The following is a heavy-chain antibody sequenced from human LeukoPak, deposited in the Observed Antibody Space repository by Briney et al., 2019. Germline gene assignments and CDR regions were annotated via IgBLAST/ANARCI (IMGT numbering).Heavy chain of an antibody. CDR3: ARDRLAYYYDSSGYTNMDV. Sequence: ASVTVSCKASGGTFSSYAISWVRQAPGQGLEWMGRIIPIFGTANYAQKFQGRVTITADKSTSTAYMELSSLRSEDTAVYYCARDRLAYYYDSSGYTNMDVWGKGTTVTVSS. D-gene: IGHD3-22*01. CDR1: GGTFSSYA. V-gene: IGHV1-69*06. J-gene: IGHJ6*04. CDR2: IIPIFGTA.